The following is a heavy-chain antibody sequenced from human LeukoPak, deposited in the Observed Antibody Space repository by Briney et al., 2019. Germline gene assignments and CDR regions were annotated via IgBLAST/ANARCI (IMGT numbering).Heavy chain of an antibody. CDR3: AREYSSSSGKALDY. J-gene: IGHJ4*02. CDR1: SGSLGSYY. V-gene: IGHV4-4*07. CDR2: IYTSGST. Sequence: SETLSLTCTVSSGSLGSYYWNWLRQPAGKGLEWIGHIYTSGSTNYNPSLKSRVTMSVDTSKNQFSLKLNSVTAADTAFYYCAREYSSSSGKALDYWGREPWSPSPQ. D-gene: IGHD6-6*01.